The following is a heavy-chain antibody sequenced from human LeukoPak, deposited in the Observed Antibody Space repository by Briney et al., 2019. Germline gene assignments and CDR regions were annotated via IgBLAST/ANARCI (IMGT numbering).Heavy chain of an antibody. CDR1: GYSISSDYF. CDR2: ISHSGNT. CDR3: ARGWRFDP. V-gene: IGHV4-38-2*02. Sequence: SETLSLTCTVSGYSISSDYFWGWIRQPPGKGLEWIGSISHSGNTYYNPSLKSRVTISVDTSKNQFSLKLSSVTAADTAVYYCARGWRFDPWGQGTLVTVSS. D-gene: IGHD1-1*01. J-gene: IGHJ5*02.